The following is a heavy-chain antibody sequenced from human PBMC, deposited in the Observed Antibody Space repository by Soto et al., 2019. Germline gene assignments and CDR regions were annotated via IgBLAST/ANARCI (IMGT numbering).Heavy chain of an antibody. D-gene: IGHD3-22*01. CDR2: IYYSGST. V-gene: IGHV4-39*02. J-gene: IGHJ6*02. Sequence: QLQLQESGPGLVKPSETLSLTCTVSGDSISSSNYYWVWIRQPPGKGLEWIGSIYYSGSTYYNPSLKSRVTISVDTYKNHFALKLSSVTAADTAVDYCARLSGYTFYYNDYGMDVWGQGTTVTVSS. CDR3: ARLSGYTFYYNDYGMDV. CDR1: GDSISSSNYY.